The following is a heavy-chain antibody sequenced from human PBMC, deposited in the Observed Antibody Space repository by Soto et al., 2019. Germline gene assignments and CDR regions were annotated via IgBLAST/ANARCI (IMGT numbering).Heavy chain of an antibody. CDR2: IYHSGST. CDR1: GGSISSGGYS. J-gene: IGHJ3*02. V-gene: IGHV4-30-2*01. Sequence: QLQLQESGSGLVKPSQTLSLTCAVSGGSISSGGYSWSWILQPPGKGLDWIGYIYHSGSTCYNPSLKSRVTISVDRSKNQFSLKLSYVTAADTAVYYCARAQDYEDLFDAFDIWGQGTMVTVSS. D-gene: IGHD4-17*01. CDR3: ARAQDYEDLFDAFDI.